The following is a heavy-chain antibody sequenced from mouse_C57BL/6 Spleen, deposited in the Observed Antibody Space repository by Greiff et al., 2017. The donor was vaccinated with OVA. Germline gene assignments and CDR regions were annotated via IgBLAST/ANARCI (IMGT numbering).Heavy chain of an antibody. D-gene: IGHD1-1*01. CDR2: IYPGGGYT. V-gene: IGHV1-63*01. CDR3: ARGGIYYYGSNAMDY. Sequence: VQGVESGAELVRPGTSVKMSCKASGYTFTNYWIGWAKQRPGHGLEWIGDIYPGGGYTNYNEKFKGKATLTADKSSSTAYMQFSSLTSEDSAIYYCARGGIYYYGSNAMDYWGQGTSVTVSS. CDR1: GYTFTNYW. J-gene: IGHJ4*01.